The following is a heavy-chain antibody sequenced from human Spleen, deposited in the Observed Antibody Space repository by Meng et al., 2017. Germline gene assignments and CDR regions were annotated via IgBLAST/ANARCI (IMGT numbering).Heavy chain of an antibody. CDR1: GGTFSSYA. Sequence: SVKVSSKASGGTFSSYAISWVRQAPGQGLEWMGGIIPIFGTANYAQKFQGRVTITADKSTSTAYMELSSLRSEDTAVYYCARDTYGSGTYYYFDYWGQGTLVTVSS. CDR3: ARDTYGSGTYYYFDY. CDR2: IIPIFGTA. V-gene: IGHV1-69*06. J-gene: IGHJ4*02. D-gene: IGHD3-10*01.